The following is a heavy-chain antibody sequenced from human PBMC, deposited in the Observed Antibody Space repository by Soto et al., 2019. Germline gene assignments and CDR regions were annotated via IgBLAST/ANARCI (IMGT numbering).Heavy chain of an antibody. CDR3: ARELYSGSYGYFQH. CDR1: GGSISSYY. V-gene: IGHV4-59*01. CDR2: IYYSGST. D-gene: IGHD1-26*01. Sequence: SETLSLTCTVSGGSISSYYWSWIRQPPGKGLEWIGYIYYSGSTNYNPSLKSRVTISVDTSKNQFSLKLSSVTAADTAVYYCARELYSGSYGYFQHWGQGTLVTVS. J-gene: IGHJ1*01.